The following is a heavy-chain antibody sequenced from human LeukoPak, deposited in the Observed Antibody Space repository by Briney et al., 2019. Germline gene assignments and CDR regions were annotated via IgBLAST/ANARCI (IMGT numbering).Heavy chain of an antibody. CDR1: GFTFSSYS. CDR2: ISSSSSYI. CDR3: ARDGLELRWFDP. D-gene: IGHD1-7*01. J-gene: IGHJ5*02. V-gene: IGHV3-21*01. Sequence: PGGSLRLSCAASGFTFSSYSMNWVRQAPGKGLEWVSSISSSSSYIYYADSVKGRFTISRDNAKNSLYLQMNGLRAEDTAVNYCARDGLELRWFDPWGQGTLVTVSS.